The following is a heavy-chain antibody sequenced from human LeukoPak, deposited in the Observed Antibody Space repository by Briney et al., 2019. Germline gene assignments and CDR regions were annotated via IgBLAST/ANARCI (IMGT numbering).Heavy chain of an antibody. CDR3: ARGDDIVVVPASSRADWFYP. V-gene: IGHV1-2*02. J-gene: IGHJ5*02. Sequence: ASVKVSCKASGYTFTGYYMHWVRQAPGQGLEWMGWINPNSVGTNYAQKFQGRVAMTRDTSISTASIGVSRLRSDDTAVYYCARGDDIVVVPASSRADWFYPWGPRKLVTVSS. D-gene: IGHD2-2*01. CDR1: GYTFTGYY. CDR2: INPNSVGT.